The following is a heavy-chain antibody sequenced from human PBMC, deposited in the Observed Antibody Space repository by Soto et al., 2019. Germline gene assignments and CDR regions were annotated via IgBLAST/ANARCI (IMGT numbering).Heavy chain of an antibody. CDR1: GFTFSSYA. Sequence: GGSLRLSCAASGFTFSSYAMSWVRQAPGKGLEWVSAISGSGGSTYYADSVKGRFTISRDNSKNTLYLQMNSLRAEDTAVYYCAKGTATMVRGVMGYYYYMDVWGKGTTVTVSS. CDR2: ISGSGGST. J-gene: IGHJ6*03. V-gene: IGHV3-23*01. CDR3: AKGTATMVRGVMGYYYYMDV. D-gene: IGHD3-10*01.